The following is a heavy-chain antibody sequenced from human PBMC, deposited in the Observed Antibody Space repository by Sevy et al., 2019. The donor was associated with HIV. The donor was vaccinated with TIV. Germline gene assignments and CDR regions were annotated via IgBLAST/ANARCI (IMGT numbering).Heavy chain of an antibody. V-gene: IGHV1-8*02. Sequence: ASVKVSCKASGFNFASYDIYWVRQATGQGLEWMGWMNTNTGNTGFPQKSQGRVTMTRNTSITTAYMELSNLRSEDTAVYYCARVSGWHLRYGMDVWGQGTTVTVSS. CDR1: GFNFASYD. D-gene: IGHD6-19*01. CDR2: MNTNTGNT. J-gene: IGHJ6*02. CDR3: ARVSGWHLRYGMDV.